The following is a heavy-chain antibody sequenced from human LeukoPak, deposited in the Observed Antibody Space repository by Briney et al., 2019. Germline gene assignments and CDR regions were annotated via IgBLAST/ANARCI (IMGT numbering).Heavy chain of an antibody. CDR3: ARGDRDYDFWSDGGYYFDH. V-gene: IGHV4-4*07. J-gene: IGHJ4*02. D-gene: IGHD3-3*01. Sequence: SETLSLTCTVSGGSISSYYWSWIRQPAGKGLEWIGRIYTSGSTNYNPSLKSRVTMSVDTSKNQFSLKLSSVTAADTAVYYCARGDRDYDFWSDGGYYFDHWGQGTLVTVSS. CDR2: IYTSGST. CDR1: GGSISSYY.